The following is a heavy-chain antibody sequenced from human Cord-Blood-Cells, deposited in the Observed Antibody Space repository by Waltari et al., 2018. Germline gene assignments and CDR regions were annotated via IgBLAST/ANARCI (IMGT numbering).Heavy chain of an antibody. CDR1: GGSFSGYY. Sequence: QVQLQQWGAGLLKPSETLSLTCAVYGGSFSGYYWSWIRQPPGKGLEWIGEINHSGSNNYNPSLKSRVTISVDTSKNHFSLKLSSVTAADTAVYYCARCGGDCYFDYWGQGTLVTVSS. CDR2: INHSGSN. J-gene: IGHJ4*02. D-gene: IGHD2-21*01. V-gene: IGHV4-34*01. CDR3: ARCGGDCYFDY.